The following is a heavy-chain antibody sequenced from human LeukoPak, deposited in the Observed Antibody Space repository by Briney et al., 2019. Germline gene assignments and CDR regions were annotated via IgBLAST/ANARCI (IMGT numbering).Heavy chain of an antibody. D-gene: IGHD3-10*01. V-gene: IGHV4-59*01. CDR2: IYYSGST. Sequence: SETLSLTCTVSGDSFSSYYWSWIRQPPGKRLEWIGYIYYSGSTNYNPSLKSRLTISLDTSKNQFSLKLSSVTAADTAVYYCARVLNPWFGGFAFDYWGQGALVIVSS. J-gene: IGHJ4*02. CDR1: GDSFSSYY. CDR3: ARVLNPWFGGFAFDY.